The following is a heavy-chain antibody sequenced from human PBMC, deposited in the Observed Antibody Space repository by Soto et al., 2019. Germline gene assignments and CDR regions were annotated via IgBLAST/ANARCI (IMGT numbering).Heavy chain of an antibody. CDR2: IIPILDIA. CDR1: GGTFSSYT. Sequence: QVQLVQSGAEVKKPGSSVKVSCKASGGTFSSYTISWVRQAPGQGLEWMGRIIPILDIANYAQKFQGRVTITADKSTSTAYMELSSLRSEDTAVYYCAREEFGSGSPDAFDIWGQGTMVTVSS. D-gene: IGHD3-10*01. CDR3: AREEFGSGSPDAFDI. J-gene: IGHJ3*02. V-gene: IGHV1-69*08.